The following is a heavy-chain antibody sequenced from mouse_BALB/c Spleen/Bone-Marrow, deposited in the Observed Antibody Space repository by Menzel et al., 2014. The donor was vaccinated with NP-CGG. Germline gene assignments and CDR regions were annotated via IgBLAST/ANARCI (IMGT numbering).Heavy chain of an antibody. J-gene: IGHJ4*01. Sequence: DVQLQESGGGLVQPGGSRKLSCAAPGFIFSSFGMHWVRRAPEKGLEWVAYISSGSSNINYADTVKGRFTISRDNPKNTLFLQMTSLRSEDTAMYYCARWGYYYAMDYWGQGTSVTVSS. CDR1: GFIFSSFG. D-gene: IGHD2-2*01. V-gene: IGHV5-17*02. CDR3: ARWGYYYAMDY. CDR2: ISSGSSNI.